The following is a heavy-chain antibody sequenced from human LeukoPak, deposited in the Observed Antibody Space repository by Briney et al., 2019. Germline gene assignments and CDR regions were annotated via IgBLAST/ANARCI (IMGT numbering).Heavy chain of an antibody. Sequence: GSLELSFEASGIPFSDYAMTWVRPAPGKGLGWVSSIKGSGGSSSYADSVKGRFTMTRDNSKSTLYLQMNSLRAGDTAVYFCGRDPNGDYVGAFEFWGQRTLVTVSS. D-gene: IGHD4-17*01. J-gene: IGHJ3*01. V-gene: IGHV3-23*01. CDR3: GRDPNGDYVGAFEF. CDR1: GIPFSDYA. CDR2: IKGSGGSS.